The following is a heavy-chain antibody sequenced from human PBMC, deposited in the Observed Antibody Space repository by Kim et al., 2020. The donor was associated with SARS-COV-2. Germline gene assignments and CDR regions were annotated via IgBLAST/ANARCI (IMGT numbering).Heavy chain of an antibody. CDR2: IDPSDSYT. D-gene: IGHD6-13*01. CDR1: GYSFTSYW. Sequence: GESLKISCKGSGYSFTSYWISWVRQMPGKGLEWMGRIDPSDSYTNYSQSFQGHVTISADKSISTAYLQWSSLKASDTAMYYCARSKYSSRGYYYYYGMDVWGQGPTVTV. V-gene: IGHV5-10-1*01. CDR3: ARSKYSSRGYYYYYGMDV. J-gene: IGHJ6*02.